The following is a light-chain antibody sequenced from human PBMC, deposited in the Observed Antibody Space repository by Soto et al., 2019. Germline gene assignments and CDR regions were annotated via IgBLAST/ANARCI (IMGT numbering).Light chain of an antibody. Sequence: EIVLTQSPGTLSLSPGERATLSCRASQSVSSTYLAWYQQKPGQAPRLLIYRTSTRATGIPDRFSGSGSGTDFTLTISRLEPEDFAVYYCQQFGSSVTFGQGTKVDIK. CDR2: RTS. CDR1: QSVSSTY. V-gene: IGKV3-20*01. J-gene: IGKJ1*01. CDR3: QQFGSSVT.